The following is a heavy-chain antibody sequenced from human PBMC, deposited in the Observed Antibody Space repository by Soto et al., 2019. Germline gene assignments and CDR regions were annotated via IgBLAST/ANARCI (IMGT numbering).Heavy chain of an antibody. CDR2: INPSGGST. J-gene: IGHJ5*02. CDR1: GYTVTSYY. D-gene: IGHD1-20*01. Sequence: ASVKVSCKASGYTVTSYYMHWVLQAPGQGLEWMGIINPSGGSTSYAQKFQGRVTMTRDTSTSTVYMELSSLRSEDTAVYYCARVITAKTQFDPWGQGTLVTVSS. V-gene: IGHV1-46*01. CDR3: ARVITAKTQFDP.